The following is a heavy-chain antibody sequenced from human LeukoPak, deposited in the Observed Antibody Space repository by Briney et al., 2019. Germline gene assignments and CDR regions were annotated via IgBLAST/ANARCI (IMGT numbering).Heavy chain of an antibody. CDR2: ISYDGSNK. CDR3: ARPPPYYDFWSGYSSSGNWFDP. V-gene: IGHV3-30-3*01. Sequence: GGSLRLSCAASGFTFSSYAMHWVRQAPGKGLEWVAVISYDGSNKYYADPVKGRFTISRDNSKNTLYLQMNSLRAEDTAVYYCARPPPYYDFWSGYSSSGNWFDPWGQGTLVTVSS. D-gene: IGHD3-3*01. CDR1: GFTFSSYA. J-gene: IGHJ5*02.